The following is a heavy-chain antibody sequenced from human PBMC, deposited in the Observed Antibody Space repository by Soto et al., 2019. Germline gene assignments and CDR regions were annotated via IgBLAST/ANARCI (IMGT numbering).Heavy chain of an antibody. V-gene: IGHV4-31*03. CDR1: GGSISSVGYY. CDR2: IYYSGST. Sequence: SETLSLTCTVSGGSISSVGYYWSWIRQHPGKGLEWIGYIYYSGSTYYNPSLKSRVTISVDTSKNQFSLKLSSVTAADTAVYYCARNQKDYYDSSGYFYYWGQGTLVTVSS. CDR3: ARNQKDYYDSSGYFYY. J-gene: IGHJ4*02. D-gene: IGHD3-22*01.